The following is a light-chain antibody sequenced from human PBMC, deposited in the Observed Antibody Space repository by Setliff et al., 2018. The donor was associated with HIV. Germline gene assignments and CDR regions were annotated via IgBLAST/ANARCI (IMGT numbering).Light chain of an antibody. J-gene: IGLJ1*01. CDR1: SSDVGTYNA. CDR2: DVS. V-gene: IGLV2-14*03. Sequence: QSALTQPASVSGSPGQSITISCTGTSSDVGTYNAVYWYQQYPAKAPKLMIYDVSVRPSGVSTRFSGSKSGNTASLTISGLQAEDEADYYCSSYTSNNARVFGTGTKVTVL. CDR3: SSYTSNNARV.